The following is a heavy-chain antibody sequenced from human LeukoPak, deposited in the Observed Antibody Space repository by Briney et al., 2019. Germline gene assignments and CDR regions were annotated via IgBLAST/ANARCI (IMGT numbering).Heavy chain of an antibody. J-gene: IGHJ4*02. Sequence: GGSLRLSCAASGFTFSSYDMHWVRQAPGKGLEWVAVISYDGSNKYYADSVKGRFTISRDNSKNTLYLQMNSLRAEDTAVYYCARGGYSSGWYFDYWGQGTLVTVSS. D-gene: IGHD6-19*01. CDR1: GFTFSSYD. CDR2: ISYDGSNK. CDR3: ARGGYSSGWYFDY. V-gene: IGHV3-30*04.